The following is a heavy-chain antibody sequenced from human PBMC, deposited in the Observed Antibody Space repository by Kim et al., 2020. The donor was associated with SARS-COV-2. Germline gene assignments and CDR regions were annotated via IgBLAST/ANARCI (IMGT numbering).Heavy chain of an antibody. V-gene: IGHV1-8*01. CDR3: ARGDSSSWSYYFDY. J-gene: IGHJ4*02. D-gene: IGHD6-13*01. Sequence: AQKFQVRVTMTRNTSISTAYMELGSLRSEDTAVYYCARGDSSSWSYYFDYWGQGTLVTVSS.